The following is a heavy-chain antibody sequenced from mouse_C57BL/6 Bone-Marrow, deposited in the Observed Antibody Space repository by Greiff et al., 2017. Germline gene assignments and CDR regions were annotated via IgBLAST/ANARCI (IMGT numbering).Heavy chain of an antibody. J-gene: IGHJ1*03. CDR1: GYTFTSYW. Sequence: QVQLQQPGAELVMPGASVKLSCKASGYTFTSYWMHWVKQTPGQGLEWIGEIDPSASYTYYNQKFKGKSTLTVDKSSSTAYLQLSSLTSEDSAVYYCARDYCSSYYWYFDVWGTGTTVTVSS. D-gene: IGHD1-1*01. CDR3: ARDYCSSYYWYFDV. V-gene: IGHV1-69*01. CDR2: IDPSASYT.